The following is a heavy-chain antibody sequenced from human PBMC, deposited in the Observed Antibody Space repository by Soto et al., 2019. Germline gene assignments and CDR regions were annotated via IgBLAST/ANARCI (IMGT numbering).Heavy chain of an antibody. J-gene: IGHJ4*02. CDR2: ISFDGINR. D-gene: IGHD2-15*01. CDR3: ARNLSYCSGGSCYKHAGPDN. CDR1: GFTFRNYA. V-gene: IGHV3-30*04. Sequence: QVQLVESGGGGVQPGESLTLSCAASGFTFRNYAMHWVRQAPGKGLEWVAIISFDGINRFYRDSVKGRFTISRDNSKNSLYRGMSSGRVEDTVVYFGARNLSYCSGGSCYKHAGPDNWGKEPLVTFPS.